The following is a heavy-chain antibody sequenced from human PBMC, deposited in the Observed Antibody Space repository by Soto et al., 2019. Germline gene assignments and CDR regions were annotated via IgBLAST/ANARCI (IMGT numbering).Heavy chain of an antibody. CDR1: GASISGGDYY. CDR3: ARATYDSSTYYLDY. V-gene: IGHV4-30-4*01. Sequence: QVQLQESGPGLVKPSQTLSLTCTVSGASISGGDYYWTWIRQPPGKGLEWIGSSYYTGNTYSNPSLESRLSISVDPSNNQFALRLTSVTAADTAIYYCARATYDSSTYYLDYWGQGTLVTVSS. CDR2: SYYTGNT. J-gene: IGHJ4*02. D-gene: IGHD3-22*01.